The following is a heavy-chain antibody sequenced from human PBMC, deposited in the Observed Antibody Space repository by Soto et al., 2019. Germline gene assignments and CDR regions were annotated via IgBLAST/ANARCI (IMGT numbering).Heavy chain of an antibody. CDR3: ARGQEGVVATH. CDR1: GGSLSGYY. V-gene: IGHV4-34*01. D-gene: IGHD5-12*01. CDR2: IKDGGRT. Sequence: QVQLQQWGAGLLKPSETLSLNCAVNGGSLSGYYWSWIRQPPGKGLEWIGEIKDGGRTNYSPSLSSXXTXSXATSNNQCPLRLYSVTAADTGVYYCARGQEGVVATHWDQGTLVTVSS. J-gene: IGHJ4*02.